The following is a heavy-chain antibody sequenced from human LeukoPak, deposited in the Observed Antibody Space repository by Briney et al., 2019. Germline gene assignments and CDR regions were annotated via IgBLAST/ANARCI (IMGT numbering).Heavy chain of an antibody. Sequence: GGSLRLSCAASGFTFSSNYMSWVRQAPGKGLEWVSVIYSGGSTYYADSVQGRFTIFRDNSKNTLYLQMNSLRAEDTAVYYCASVGSWSHFDYWGQGTLVTVSS. CDR1: GFTFSSNY. D-gene: IGHD6-13*01. CDR3: ASVGSWSHFDY. CDR2: IYSGGST. J-gene: IGHJ4*02. V-gene: IGHV3-66*01.